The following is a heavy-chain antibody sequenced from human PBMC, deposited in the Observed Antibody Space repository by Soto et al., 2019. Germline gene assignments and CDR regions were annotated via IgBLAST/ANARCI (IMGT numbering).Heavy chain of an antibody. CDR2: MSYDESNK. D-gene: IGHD2-15*01. CDR1: GFRLSSYA. CDR3: AKDHRDGDFMHSLVGDF. Sequence: QVRLVESGGGVVQPGGSLRLSCATSGFRLSSYAMHWVRQAPGKGLEWVALMSYDESNKYYGYSVKGRFTNSRYTSKNTLVLEMINLRVENTNVYDCAKDHRDGDFMHSLVGDFGGQCALVTVSP. J-gene: IGHJ1*01. V-gene: IGHV3-30*18.